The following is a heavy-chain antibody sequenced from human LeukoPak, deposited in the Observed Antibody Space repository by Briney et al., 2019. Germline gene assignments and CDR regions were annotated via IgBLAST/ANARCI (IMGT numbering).Heavy chain of an antibody. CDR1: GYTLISYG. V-gene: IGHV1-18*01. Sequence: ASVKVSCKAAGYTLISYGISWVRQAPGQGLEWMGWISADYGDTNYAEKFQGRVTMTTDTSTSTAYMELGSLRSDDTAVYYCARVTSGFNAFDIWGQGKVVTVSS. D-gene: IGHD4-17*01. CDR3: ARVTSGFNAFDI. J-gene: IGHJ3*02. CDR2: ISADYGDT.